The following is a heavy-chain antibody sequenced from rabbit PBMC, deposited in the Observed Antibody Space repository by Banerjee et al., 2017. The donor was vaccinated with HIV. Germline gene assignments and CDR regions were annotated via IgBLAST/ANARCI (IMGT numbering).Heavy chain of an antibody. V-gene: IGHV1S45*01. Sequence: QEQLEESGGDLVKPGASLTLTCTTSGFTFSSSYWMSWVRQAPGKGLEWIGYIDPVFGSTDYASWVNGRFTISSHNAQNMLYLQMNSLTAADTATYFCARDLAGVIGWNFNLWGPGTLVTVS. CDR3: ARDLAGVIGWNFNL. J-gene: IGHJ4*01. CDR1: GFTFSSSYW. D-gene: IGHD4-1*01. CDR2: IDPVFGST.